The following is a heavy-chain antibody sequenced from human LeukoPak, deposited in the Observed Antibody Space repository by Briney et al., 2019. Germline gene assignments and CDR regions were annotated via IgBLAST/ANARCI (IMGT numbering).Heavy chain of an antibody. CDR2: IYYSGST. Sequence: SETLSLTCSVSGDSISSSYWRWIRQPPGKGLEWIGYIYYSGSTNYNPSLKSRVTISVDTSKNQFSLKLSSVTAADTAVYYCARGQHSGIVKWWGQGTLVTVSS. CDR1: GDSISSSY. V-gene: IGHV4-59*01. J-gene: IGHJ4*02. CDR3: ARGQHSGIVKW. D-gene: IGHD1-26*01.